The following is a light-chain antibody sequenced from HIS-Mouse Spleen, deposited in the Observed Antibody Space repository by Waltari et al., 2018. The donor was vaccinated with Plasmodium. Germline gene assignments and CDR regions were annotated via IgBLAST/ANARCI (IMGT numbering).Light chain of an antibody. CDR1: QSVSSSY. Sequence: EIVLTQSPGTLSLSPGERATLSCRASQSVSSSYLAWYQQKPGQAPRLLIYGASSRATGIPDRFSGSEYGTDFTLTISRLEPEDFAVYYCQQYGSSPYTFGQGTKLEIK. CDR3: QQYGSSPYT. V-gene: IGKV3-20*01. CDR2: GAS. J-gene: IGKJ2*01.